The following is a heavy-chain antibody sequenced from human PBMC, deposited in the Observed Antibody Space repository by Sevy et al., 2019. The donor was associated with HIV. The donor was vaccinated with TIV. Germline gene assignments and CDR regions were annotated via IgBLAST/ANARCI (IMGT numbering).Heavy chain of an antibody. CDR2: ISGSGGST. Sequence: GGSLRLSCAASGFTFSSYAMSWLRQAPGKGLEWVSSISGSGGSTYYADSVKGRFTISRDNSKNTLYLQMNSLRAEDTAVYYCAKSGGVGWELLLANYSGQRTLVTVSS. J-gene: IGHJ4*02. V-gene: IGHV3-23*01. D-gene: IGHD1-26*01. CDR3: AKSGGVGWELLLANY. CDR1: GFTFSSYA.